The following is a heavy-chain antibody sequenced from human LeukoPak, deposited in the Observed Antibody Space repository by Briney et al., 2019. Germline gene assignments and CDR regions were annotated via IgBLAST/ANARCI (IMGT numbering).Heavy chain of an antibody. V-gene: IGHV5-10-1*01. Sequence: GESLQISCQGSGYSFTSYWISWVRQMPGKGLEWMGRIDPSDSYTNYSPSFQGHVTISADKSISTAYLQWSSLKASDTAMYYCAGARGILTGYYLNWGQGTLVTVSS. D-gene: IGHD3-9*01. J-gene: IGHJ4*02. CDR3: AGARGILTGYYLN. CDR1: GYSFTSYW. CDR2: IDPSDSYT.